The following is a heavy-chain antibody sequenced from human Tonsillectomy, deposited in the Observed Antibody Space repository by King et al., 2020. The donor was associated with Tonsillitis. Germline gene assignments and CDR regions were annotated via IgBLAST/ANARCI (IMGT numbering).Heavy chain of an antibody. J-gene: IGHJ1*01. CDR2: ISGSGGST. D-gene: IGHD2-21*02. V-gene: IGHV3-23*04. CDR3: AKCGTKGDSGAVGYFQH. Sequence: VQLVESGGGLVQPGGSLRLSCAASGFTFSSYAMSWVRQAPGKGLEWVSAISGSGGSTYYADSVKGRFTISRDNSKNTLYLQMNSLRAEDTAVYYCAKCGTKGDSGAVGYFQHWGQGPLVTASS. CDR1: GFTFSSYA.